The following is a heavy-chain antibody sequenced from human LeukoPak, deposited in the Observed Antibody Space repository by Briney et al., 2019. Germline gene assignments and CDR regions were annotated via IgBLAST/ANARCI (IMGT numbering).Heavy chain of an antibody. D-gene: IGHD5-12*01. Sequence: ASVKVSCKASGYTFTRYGLSWVRQAPGQGLEWMGWISGYSGKTNYAQKLQGRVTMTTDTSTSTAYMGLRSLRSDDTAVYYCARGYSGYAPHDYWGQGTLVTVSS. V-gene: IGHV1-18*01. CDR1: GYTFTRYG. J-gene: IGHJ4*02. CDR3: ARGYSGYAPHDY. CDR2: ISGYSGKT.